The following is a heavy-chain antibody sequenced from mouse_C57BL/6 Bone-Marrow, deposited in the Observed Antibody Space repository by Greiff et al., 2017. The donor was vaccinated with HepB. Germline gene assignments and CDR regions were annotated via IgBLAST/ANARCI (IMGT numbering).Heavy chain of an antibody. J-gene: IGHJ3*01. V-gene: IGHV5-9-1*02. CDR1: GFTFSSYA. D-gene: IGHD3-2*01. Sequence: DVMLVESGEGLVKPGGSLKLSCAASGFTFSSYAMSWVRQTPEKRLEWVAYISSGGDYIYYADTVKGRFTNSRDNARNTLYLQMSSLKSEDTAMYYCTREGGQLEFAYWGQGTLVTVSA. CDR3: TREGGQLEFAY. CDR2: ISSGGDYI.